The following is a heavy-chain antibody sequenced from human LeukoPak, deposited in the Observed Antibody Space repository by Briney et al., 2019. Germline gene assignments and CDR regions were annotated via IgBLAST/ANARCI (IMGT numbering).Heavy chain of an antibody. CDR1: GGPISSGRHY. D-gene: IGHD4-17*01. Sequence: SETLSLTCTVSGGPISSGRHYWSWIRQPAGKGLEWIGHIYSSGSTNYNSSLKSRVTISVDTSKNQFSLKLSSVTAADTAVYYCARQGYGANPRAEYFQHWGQGTLVTVSS. CDR2: IYSSGST. CDR3: ARQGYGANPRAEYFQH. J-gene: IGHJ1*01. V-gene: IGHV4-61*09.